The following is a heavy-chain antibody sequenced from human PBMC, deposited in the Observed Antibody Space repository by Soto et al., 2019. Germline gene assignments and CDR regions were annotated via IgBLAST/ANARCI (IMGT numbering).Heavy chain of an antibody. D-gene: IGHD3-3*01. CDR2: ISGSGGST. CDR1: GFTFSSYA. CDR3: AKVPWAFWRGYLTDGY. J-gene: IGHJ4*02. Sequence: GSLRLSCAASGFTFSSYAMSWVRQAPGKGLEWVSAISGSGGSTYYADSVKGRFTISRDNSKNTLYLQMNSLRAGDTAVYYCAKVPWAFWRGYLTDGYSGQGTLVTVSS. V-gene: IGHV3-23*01.